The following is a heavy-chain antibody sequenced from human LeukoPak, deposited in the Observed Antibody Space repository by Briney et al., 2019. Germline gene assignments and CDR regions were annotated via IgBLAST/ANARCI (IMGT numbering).Heavy chain of an antibody. CDR1: GFTFSSYW. CDR2: IKQDGSEK. D-gene: IGHD4-17*01. Sequence: GGSLRLSCAASGFTFSSYWMSWVRQAPGKGLEWVANIKQDGSEKYYVDSVKGRFTISRDNAKNSLYLQMNSLRAEDTAVYYCARDAGRLRASFDYWGQGTLVTVSS. V-gene: IGHV3-7*01. J-gene: IGHJ4*02. CDR3: ARDAGRLRASFDY.